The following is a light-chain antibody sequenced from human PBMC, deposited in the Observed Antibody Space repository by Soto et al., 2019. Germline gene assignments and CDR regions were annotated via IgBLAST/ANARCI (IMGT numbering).Light chain of an antibody. CDR3: QQYGSSP. Sequence: EIVLTQSPGTLSLSPGEGATLSCRASQSVSSSYLAWYQQKPGQAPRLLIYGASSRATGIPDRFSGSGSGTDFTLTSSRLEPEDFAVYYCQQYGSSPLGQGTRLEIK. J-gene: IGKJ5*01. CDR2: GAS. V-gene: IGKV3-20*01. CDR1: QSVSSSY.